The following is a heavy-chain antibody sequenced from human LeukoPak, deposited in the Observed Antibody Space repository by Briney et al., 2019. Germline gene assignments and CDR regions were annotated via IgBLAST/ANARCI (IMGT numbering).Heavy chain of an antibody. V-gene: IGHV3-30*02. D-gene: IGHD3-10*01. CDR3: AKVANYYYGSESYYVFVH. CDR2: IRYDGSKK. CDR1: GFSFSSYG. Sequence: GGSLRLSCAASGFSFSSYGMHWVRQAPGKGLEWVAFIRYDGSKKYYADSVKGRFTISRDNAKNSLYLQMNSLIVEDKAVSYCAKVANYYYGSESYYVFVHWGQGTPVTASS. J-gene: IGHJ1*01.